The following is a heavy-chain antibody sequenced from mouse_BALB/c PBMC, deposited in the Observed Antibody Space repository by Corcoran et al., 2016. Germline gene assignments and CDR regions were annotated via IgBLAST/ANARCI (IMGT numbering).Heavy chain of an antibody. CDR1: GYSITSGYY. D-gene: IGHD1-2*01. Sequence: DVQLQESGPGLVKPSQSLSLTCSVTGYSITSGYYCNWIRQFPGNKLEWMGYISYDGSNNYNPSLKNRISITRDTSKNQFFLKLKSVTTEDTATYDYASVYYGYYFDYWGQGTTLTVSS. V-gene: IGHV3-6*02. J-gene: IGHJ2*01. CDR3: ASVYYGYYFDY. CDR2: ISYDGSN.